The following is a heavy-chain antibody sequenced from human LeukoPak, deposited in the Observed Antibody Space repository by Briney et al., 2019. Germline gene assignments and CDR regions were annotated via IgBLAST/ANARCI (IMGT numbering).Heavy chain of an antibody. Sequence: PSQTLSLTCTVSGGSVSSGTYYWTWIRQPAGKGLEWIGRIYTSGSTNFDPSLKSRVSISLGTSQNQFSLKLSSVTAADTAVYYCARVPRSYYYYYYMDVWGKGTTVTVSS. CDR3: ARVPRSYYYYYYMDV. V-gene: IGHV4-61*02. J-gene: IGHJ6*03. CDR1: GGSVSSGTYY. CDR2: IYTSGST.